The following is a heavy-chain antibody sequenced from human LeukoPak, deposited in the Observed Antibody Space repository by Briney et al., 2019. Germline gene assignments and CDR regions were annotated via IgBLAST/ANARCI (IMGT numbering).Heavy chain of an antibody. V-gene: IGHV5-51*01. D-gene: IGHD6-13*01. CDR3: ARHEIGGDRSCWYMS. Sequence: GESLKISCKGSGYYFNNYWITWVRQMPGKGLEWMGIIYPDDSQTRYSPSFQGQVTISADKSIRTAYLQWRSLKASDTAMYYCARHEIGGDRSCWYMSWGQGTLVTVSS. J-gene: IGHJ1*01. CDR2: IYPDDSQT. CDR1: GYYFNNYW.